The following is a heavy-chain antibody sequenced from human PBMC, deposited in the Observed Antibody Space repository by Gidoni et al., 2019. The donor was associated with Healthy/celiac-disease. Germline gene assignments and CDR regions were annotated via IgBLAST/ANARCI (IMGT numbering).Heavy chain of an antibody. D-gene: IGHD6-13*01. CDR2: IDPSDSNT. V-gene: IGHV5-10-1*01. Sequence: EVQLVPSGAEVKKPGESLRLSCTGSGYSFTSYWISWVRQMPGKGLEWMGRIDPSDSNTNYSPSFQGHVTISADKSISTAYLQWSSLKASDTAMYYCARGGSSRDDYWGQGTLVTVSS. CDR1: GYSFTSYW. CDR3: ARGGSSRDDY. J-gene: IGHJ4*02.